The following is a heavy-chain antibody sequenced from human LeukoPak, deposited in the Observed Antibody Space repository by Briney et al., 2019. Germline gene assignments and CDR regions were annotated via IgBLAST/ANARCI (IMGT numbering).Heavy chain of an antibody. V-gene: IGHV3-7*03. J-gene: IGHJ4*02. D-gene: IGHD4-17*01. CDR3: ARGPGYGDRAGYFDY. Sequence: GGSLRLSCEASGFTFSVHWMSWVRQAPGKGLEWVANIHKDGSEKHYVDSVKGRFTISRDNAKNSLHLQMNSLGADDTAVYYCARGPGYGDRAGYFDYWGQGTLVSVSS. CDR2: IHKDGSEK. CDR1: GFTFSVHW.